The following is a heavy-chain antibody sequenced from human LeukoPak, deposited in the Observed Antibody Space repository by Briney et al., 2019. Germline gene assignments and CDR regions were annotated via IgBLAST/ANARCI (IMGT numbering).Heavy chain of an antibody. Sequence: GGSLRLSCAASGFTVSSNYMSWVRQAPGKGLEWVGRIKSKTGGGTTDYAAPVKGRFTISRDDSKNTLYLQMNSLKTEDTAVHYCTTDGGDYYFDYWGQGTLVTVSS. CDR1: GFTVSSNY. CDR3: TTDGGDYYFDY. D-gene: IGHD2-21*02. CDR2: IKSKTGGGTT. J-gene: IGHJ4*02. V-gene: IGHV3-15*01.